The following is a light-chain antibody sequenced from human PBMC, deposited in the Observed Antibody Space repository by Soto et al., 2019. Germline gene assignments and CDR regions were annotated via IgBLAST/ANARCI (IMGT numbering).Light chain of an antibody. CDR1: QSLLDSSNNKDY. Sequence: DIVMTQSPDSLAVSLGERATLNCKSNQSLLDSSNNKDYLTWYQQKPGQPPKLIIYWASTREFGVPDRFSGSGSATDFTLTISRLQAEDVAVYFCQQYYTSPYTFGQGTKVDIK. CDR3: QQYYTSPYT. J-gene: IGKJ2*01. CDR2: WAS. V-gene: IGKV4-1*01.